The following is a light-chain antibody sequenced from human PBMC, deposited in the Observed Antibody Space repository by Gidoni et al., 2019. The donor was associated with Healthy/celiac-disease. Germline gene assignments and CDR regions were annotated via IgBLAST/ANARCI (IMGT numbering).Light chain of an antibody. CDR1: SSNSGAGYD. V-gene: IGLV1-40*01. CDR2: GNG. J-gene: IGLJ2*01. CDR3: QSYDSSLSGHVV. Sequence: QSVLTQPPSVPGAPGQRVTISCTGSSSNSGAGYDVHWYQQLPGTAPKRPIYGNGNRPSGGADRFSGSKSGTSASLAITGLQAEDEADYYCQSYDSSLSGHVVFGGGTKLTVL.